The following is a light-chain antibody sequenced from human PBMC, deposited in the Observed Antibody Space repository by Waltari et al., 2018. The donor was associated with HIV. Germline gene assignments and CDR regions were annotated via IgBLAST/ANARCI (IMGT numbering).Light chain of an antibody. CDR1: VLPENS. Sequence: SDALTQPPSASVSPGQPARITCSGDVLPENSAYWYQQKSGQAPVLVIYGDNNRPSVLPEGFSGSSSGTMATLTINEAQVEDEADYYCYSTDSSSSRWVFGGGTKLTVL. CDR3: YSTDSSSSRWV. J-gene: IGLJ3*02. V-gene: IGLV3-10*01. CDR2: GDN.